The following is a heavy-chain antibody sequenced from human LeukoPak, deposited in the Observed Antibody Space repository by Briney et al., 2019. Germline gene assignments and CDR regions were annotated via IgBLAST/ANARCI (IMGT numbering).Heavy chain of an antibody. CDR3: ARTGDLLYYYYMDV. CDR2: ISWDGGST. D-gene: IGHD7-27*01. Sequence: PGGSLRLSCAASGFIFDDYTMHWVRQAPGKGLEWVSLISWDGGSTSYADSVKGRFTISRDNSKNFLYLQMNSLRTEDTALYYCARTGDLLYYYYMDVWGKGTTVTVSS. CDR1: GFIFDDYT. J-gene: IGHJ6*03. V-gene: IGHV3-43*01.